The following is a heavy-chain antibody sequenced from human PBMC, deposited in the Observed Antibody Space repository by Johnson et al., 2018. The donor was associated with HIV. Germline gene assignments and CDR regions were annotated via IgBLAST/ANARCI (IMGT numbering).Heavy chain of an antibody. D-gene: IGHD1-26*01. CDR3: SKGWIVGATKGEFDAFDI. CDR1: GFTFSSYA. Sequence: QVQLVESGGGVVQPGRSLRLSCAASGFTFSSYAMHWVRQAPGKGLEWVAVISYDGSNKYFAVSVTGRFSISRDNSKNTLYLQMNSLRAEDTAVYYCSKGWIVGATKGEFDAFDIWGQGTMVTVSS. J-gene: IGHJ3*02. V-gene: IGHV3-30*04. CDR2: ISYDGSNK.